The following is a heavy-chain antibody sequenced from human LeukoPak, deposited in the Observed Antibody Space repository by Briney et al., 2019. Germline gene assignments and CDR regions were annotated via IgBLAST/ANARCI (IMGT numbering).Heavy chain of an antibody. Sequence: PGGSLRLSCAASGFTFSSYGMHWVRQAPGKGLEWVAVISYDGSNKYYADSVKGRFTISRDNSKNTLFLQMNSLRAEDTAMYYCAKAYGSGYYYAYFDYWAQGALVTVSS. D-gene: IGHD3-10*01. J-gene: IGHJ4*02. CDR2: ISYDGSNK. CDR1: GFTFSSYG. CDR3: AKAYGSGYYYAYFDY. V-gene: IGHV3-30*18.